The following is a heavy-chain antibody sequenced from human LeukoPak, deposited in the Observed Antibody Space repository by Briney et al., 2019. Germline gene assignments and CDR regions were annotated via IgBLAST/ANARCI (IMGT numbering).Heavy chain of an antibody. Sequence: SLRLSCAASGFTFDDYAMHWVRQAPGKGLEWVSGISWNSGSIGYADSVKGRFTISRDNAKNSLYLQMNSLRAEDTALYYCAKDIRRDGTAGHDYWGQGTLVTVSS. J-gene: IGHJ4*02. V-gene: IGHV3-9*01. CDR1: GFTFDDYA. CDR3: AKDIRRDGTAGHDY. D-gene: IGHD5-24*01. CDR2: ISWNSGSI.